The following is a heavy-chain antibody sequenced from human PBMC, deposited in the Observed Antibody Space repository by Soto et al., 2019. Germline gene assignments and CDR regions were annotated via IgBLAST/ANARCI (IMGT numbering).Heavy chain of an antibody. CDR1: GYTFSAYY. Sequence: QVQLVKSGAEVKKPGASVKVSCKASGYTFSAYYIHWVRQAPGQGLEWMGWINPNNGDTDYAQKFQGRVTMTSDTSIRTAYMELTSIISDDTAMYFCARDGQYGAYGYYFDYWGHGALVTVSS. V-gene: IGHV1-2*02. J-gene: IGHJ4*01. CDR2: INPNNGDT. D-gene: IGHD4-17*01. CDR3: ARDGQYGAYGYYFDY.